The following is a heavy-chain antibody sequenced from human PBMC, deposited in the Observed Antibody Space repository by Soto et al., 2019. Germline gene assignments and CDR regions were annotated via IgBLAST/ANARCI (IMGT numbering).Heavy chain of an antibody. Sequence: QVQLQESGPGLVKPSETLSLTCTVSGGSINGYYWSWIRQPPGKGLEWIGSIYYTGSTYYNPSLRRRVTRSIDTSESQFALKLSSVTAAATAVYFCARRSSVYAGSFDYWGQGTLVTVSS. CDR1: GGSINGYY. V-gene: IGHV4-59*01. CDR2: IYYTGST. CDR3: ARRSSVYAGSFDY. D-gene: IGHD6-19*01. J-gene: IGHJ4*02.